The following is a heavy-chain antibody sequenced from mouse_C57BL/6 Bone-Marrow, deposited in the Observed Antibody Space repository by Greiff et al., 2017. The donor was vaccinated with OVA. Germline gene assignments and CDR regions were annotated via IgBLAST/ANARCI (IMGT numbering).Heavy chain of an antibody. CDR2: IWGDVST. J-gene: IGHJ1*03. Sequence: VHLVESGPGLVAPSQSLSITCTVSGFSLTSYGVSWVRQPPGKGLEWLGVIWGDVSTNYHSALISRLSISTDNSKSQVFLKLNSLQTDDPATYYCAKPIYYGSSPSYWYFDVWGTGTTVTVSS. V-gene: IGHV2-3*01. D-gene: IGHD1-1*01. CDR3: AKPIYYGSSPSYWYFDV. CDR1: GFSLTSYG.